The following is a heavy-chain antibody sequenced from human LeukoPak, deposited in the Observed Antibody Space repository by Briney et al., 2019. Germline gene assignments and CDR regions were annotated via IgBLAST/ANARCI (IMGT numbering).Heavy chain of an antibody. CDR1: GFTFSTYA. D-gene: IGHD1-26*01. Sequence: GGSLRLCCAASGFTFSTYAMSWVRQAPAKGLEWVSAISGSGGSTYYADSVKGRFTISRDNSKNALYLQMNSLRAEDTAVYYCAKSPYSGSYYVIDSWGQGTLVTVSS. J-gene: IGHJ4*02. V-gene: IGHV3-23*01. CDR2: ISGSGGST. CDR3: AKSPYSGSYYVIDS.